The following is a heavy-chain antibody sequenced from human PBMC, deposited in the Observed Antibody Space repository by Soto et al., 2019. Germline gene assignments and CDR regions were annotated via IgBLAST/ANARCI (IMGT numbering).Heavy chain of an antibody. Sequence: GGSLRLSCAASGFTFSSYGMHWVRQAPGKGLEWVAVISYDGSNKYYADSVKGRFTISRDNSKNTLYLQMNSLRAEDTAVYYCEKCYSGYDYIGYFDYWGQGTLVTVSS. D-gene: IGHD5-12*01. CDR3: EKCYSGYDYIGYFDY. CDR1: GFTFSSYG. V-gene: IGHV3-30*18. CDR2: ISYDGSNK. J-gene: IGHJ4*02.